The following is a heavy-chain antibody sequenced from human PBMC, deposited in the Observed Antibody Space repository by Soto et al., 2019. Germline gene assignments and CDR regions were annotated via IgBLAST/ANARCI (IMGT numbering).Heavy chain of an antibody. CDR1: GFTFSSYD. J-gene: IGHJ6*02. CDR2: IGTAGDT. Sequence: PGGSLRLSCAASGFTFSSYDMHWVRQATGKGLEWVSAIGTAGDTYYPGSVKGRFTISRENAKNSLYLQMNSLRAGDTAVYYCARESRIYGMDVWGQGTTVTVSS. V-gene: IGHV3-13*01. CDR3: ARESRIYGMDV.